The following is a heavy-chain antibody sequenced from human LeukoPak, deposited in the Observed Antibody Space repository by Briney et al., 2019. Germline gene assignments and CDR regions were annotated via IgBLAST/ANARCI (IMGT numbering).Heavy chain of an antibody. CDR2: ISGSGGST. J-gene: IGHJ4*02. D-gene: IGHD6-19*01. V-gene: IGHV3-23*01. CDR1: GFTFSSYG. CDR3: AKDRVGAVAGLFDY. Sequence: GGSLRLSCAASGFTFSSYGMSWVRQAPGKGLEWVSGISGSGGSTYYADSVKGRFTISRDNSKNTLYLQMNSLRAEDTAIYYCAKDRVGAVAGLFDYWGQGTLVTVSS.